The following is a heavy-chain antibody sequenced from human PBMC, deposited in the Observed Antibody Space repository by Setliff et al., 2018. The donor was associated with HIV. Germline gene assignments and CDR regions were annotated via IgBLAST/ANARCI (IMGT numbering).Heavy chain of an antibody. CDR2: ISYDSRFI. Sequence: GGSLRLSCAASGFTFSNYNMNWVRQAPGKGLEWVSSISYDSRFIYHADSMKDRFTISRDNAKKLVYLQMNSLRAEDTAIYYCARDRASSGYYARFDHWGQGTLVTVSS. D-gene: IGHD3-22*01. CDR1: GFTFSNYN. V-gene: IGHV3-21*01. J-gene: IGHJ4*02. CDR3: ARDRASSGYYARFDH.